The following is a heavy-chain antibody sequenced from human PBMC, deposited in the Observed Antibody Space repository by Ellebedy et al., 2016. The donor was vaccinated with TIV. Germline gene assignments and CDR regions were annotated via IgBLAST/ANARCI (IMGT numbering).Heavy chain of an antibody. V-gene: IGHV4-34*01. CDR1: GGSFSGYY. J-gene: IGHJ3*02. D-gene: IGHD1-26*01. CDR3: ARGGGGGSYRLEAFDI. Sequence: GSLRLSCAVYGGSFSGYYWSWIRQPPGKGLEWIGEINHSGSTNYNPSLKSRVTISVDTSKNQFSLKLSSVTAADTAVYYCARGGGGGSYRLEAFDIWGQGTMVTVSS. CDR2: INHSGST.